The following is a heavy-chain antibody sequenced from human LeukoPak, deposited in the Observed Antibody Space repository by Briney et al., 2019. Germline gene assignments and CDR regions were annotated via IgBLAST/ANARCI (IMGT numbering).Heavy chain of an antibody. Sequence: GGSLRLSCAASGFTFSSYWMSWVRQAPGKGLEWVANIKQDGSEKYYVDSVKGRFTISRDNAKNSLYLQMNSLRADDTAVYYCTTDYYGSGSYLLDYWGQGTLVTVSS. D-gene: IGHD3-10*01. J-gene: IGHJ4*02. CDR2: IKQDGSEK. CDR1: GFTFSSYW. V-gene: IGHV3-7*01. CDR3: TTDYYGSGSYLLDY.